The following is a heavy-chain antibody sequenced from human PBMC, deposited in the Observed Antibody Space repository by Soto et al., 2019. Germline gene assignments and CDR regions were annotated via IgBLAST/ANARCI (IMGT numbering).Heavy chain of an antibody. Sequence: SETLSLTCTVSGVSVSSGSFYWAWIRQPPGKGLEWIGFGSYSGTTNYKPSLKSRVTISVDTSRSQISLKVSSLTAADTAVYYCARGATVTQYDYWGQGTLVTVAS. CDR2: GSYSGTT. D-gene: IGHD4-17*01. V-gene: IGHV4-61*01. CDR3: ARGATVTQYDY. CDR1: GVSVSSGSFY. J-gene: IGHJ4*02.